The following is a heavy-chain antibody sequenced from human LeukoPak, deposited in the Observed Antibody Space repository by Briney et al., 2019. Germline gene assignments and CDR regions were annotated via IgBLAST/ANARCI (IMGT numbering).Heavy chain of an antibody. CDR1: GGSISSYY. D-gene: IGHD5-12*01. J-gene: IGHJ4*02. Sequence: SETLSLTCTVSGGSISSYYWSWIRQPPGKGLEWIGYIYYSGSTNYNPSLESRVTISVDTSKNQFSLKLSSVTAADTAVYYCASWAGGYSGYDLRGGFDYWGQGTLVTVSS. CDR3: ASWAGGYSGYDLRGGFDY. CDR2: IYYSGST. V-gene: IGHV4-59*01.